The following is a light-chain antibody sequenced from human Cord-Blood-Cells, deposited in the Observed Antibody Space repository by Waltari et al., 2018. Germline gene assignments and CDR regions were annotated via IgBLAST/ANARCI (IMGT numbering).Light chain of an antibody. CDR2: YDS. CDR3: QVWDSSSDHVV. J-gene: IGLJ2*01. V-gene: IGLV3-21*04. Sequence: SYVLTQPPSVSVAPGKTARITCGGNNIGSKSVHWYQQKPAQAPVLVIYYDSDRPSGIPERVSGSNSGNTANLTIGRVEAGDEADYYCQVWDSSSDHVVFGGGTKLTVL. CDR1: NIGSKS.